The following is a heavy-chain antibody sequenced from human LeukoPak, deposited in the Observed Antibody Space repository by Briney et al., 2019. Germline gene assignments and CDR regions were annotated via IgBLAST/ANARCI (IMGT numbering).Heavy chain of an antibody. D-gene: IGHD1-7*01. CDR2: IYHSGST. CDR1: GYSISSGYY. V-gene: IGHV4-38-2*01. Sequence: SETLSLTCAVSGYSISSGYYWGWIRQPPGKGLEWIGSIYHSGSTYYNPSLKSRVTISVDTSKNQFSLKLSSVTAADTAVYYCARVSGTTDYYYYYYMDVWGKGTTVTVSS. CDR3: ARVSGTTDYYYYYYMDV. J-gene: IGHJ6*03.